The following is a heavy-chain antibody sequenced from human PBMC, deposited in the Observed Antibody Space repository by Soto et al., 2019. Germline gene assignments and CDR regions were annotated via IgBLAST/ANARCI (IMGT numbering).Heavy chain of an antibody. D-gene: IGHD6-25*01. CDR2: ISAYNGNT. J-gene: IGHJ5*02. V-gene: IGHV1-18*01. CDR1: GGTFSSYT. Sequence: ASVKVSCKASGGTFSSYTISWVRQAPGQGLEWMGWISAYNGNTNYAQKLQGRVTMTTDTSTSTAYMELRSLRSDDTAVYYCARARGSNWFDPWGKGTLVTVSS. CDR3: ARARGSNWFDP.